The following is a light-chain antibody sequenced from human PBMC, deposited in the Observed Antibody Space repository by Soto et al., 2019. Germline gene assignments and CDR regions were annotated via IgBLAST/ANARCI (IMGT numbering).Light chain of an antibody. CDR1: QSISSW. CDR3: QQYNSYPLT. V-gene: IGKV1-5*03. Sequence: DIQMTQSPSTLSASVGDRVTITCRASQSISSWLAWYQQKPGKAPKLLIYKASTLESGVPSRFSGSGSGTEFTLTITILQPDDFATYYCQQYNSYPLTFGGGTKVEIK. J-gene: IGKJ4*01. CDR2: KAS.